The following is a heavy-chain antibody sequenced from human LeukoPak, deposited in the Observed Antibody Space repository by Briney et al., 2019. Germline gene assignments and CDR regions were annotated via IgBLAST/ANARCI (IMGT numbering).Heavy chain of an antibody. CDR1: GGTFSSYA. CDR3: ATFSGKSPNFDY. J-gene: IGHJ4*02. CDR2: INPSGGST. D-gene: IGHD5-12*01. V-gene: IGHV1-46*01. Sequence: ASVKVSCKASGGTFSSYAISWVRQAPGQGLEWMGIINPSGGSTSYAQKFQGRVTMTRDTSTSTVYMELSSLRSEDTAVYYCATFSGKSPNFDYWGQGTLVTVSS.